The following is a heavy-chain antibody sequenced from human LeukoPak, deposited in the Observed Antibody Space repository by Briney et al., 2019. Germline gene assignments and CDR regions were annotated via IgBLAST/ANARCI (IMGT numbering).Heavy chain of an antibody. D-gene: IGHD3-22*01. Sequence: SETLSLTCTVSGGSISSDYWSWIRQPPRKGLEWIGNIYDSGSTNYNPSPKSRVTISVDTPKNQCSLKLSSVTAADTAVYYCARQSISGSSLSYFDYWGQGTLVNVSS. CDR1: GGSISSDY. CDR3: ARQSISGSSLSYFDY. J-gene: IGHJ4*01. V-gene: IGHV4-59*01. CDR2: IYDSGST.